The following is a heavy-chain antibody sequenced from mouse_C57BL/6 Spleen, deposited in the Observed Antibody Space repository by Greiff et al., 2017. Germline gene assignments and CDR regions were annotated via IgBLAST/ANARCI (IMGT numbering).Heavy chain of an antibody. CDR1: GYTFTDYY. CDR3: ARRGSSSPWYFDV. Sequence: EVQLQQSGPELVKPGASVKISCKASGYTFTDYYMNWVKQSHGKSLEWIGEINPNNGGTSYNQKFKGKATLTVDKSSSTAYMELRSLTSEDSAVYYCARRGSSSPWYFDVWGTGTTVTVSS. D-gene: IGHD1-1*01. V-gene: IGHV1-26*01. CDR2: INPNNGGT. J-gene: IGHJ1*03.